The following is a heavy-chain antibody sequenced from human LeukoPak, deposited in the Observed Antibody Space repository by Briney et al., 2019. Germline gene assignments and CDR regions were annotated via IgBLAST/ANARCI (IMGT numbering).Heavy chain of an antibody. J-gene: IGHJ6*03. Sequence: SETLSLTCAVSGGSISSSNWWSWVRQPPGKGLEWIGEIYHSGSTNYNPSLKSRVTISVDKSKNQFSLKLSSVTAEDTAVYYCARAFPDIVVVRSGGIYYYYMDVWGKGTTVTVSS. CDR3: ARAFPDIVVVRSGGIYYYYMDV. CDR1: GGSISSSNW. CDR2: IYHSGST. V-gene: IGHV4-4*02. D-gene: IGHD2-2*01.